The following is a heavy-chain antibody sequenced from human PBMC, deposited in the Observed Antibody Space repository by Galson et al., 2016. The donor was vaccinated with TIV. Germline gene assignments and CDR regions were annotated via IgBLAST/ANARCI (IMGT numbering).Heavy chain of an antibody. V-gene: IGHV3-21*01. Sequence: SVKGRFTISRDNAKNSLYLQMNSLRAEDTAVYYCARVGGLGIYYYYYYMDIWGQGTMVTVSS. CDR3: ARVGGLGIYYYYYYMDI. J-gene: IGHJ6*03. D-gene: IGHD3-10*01.